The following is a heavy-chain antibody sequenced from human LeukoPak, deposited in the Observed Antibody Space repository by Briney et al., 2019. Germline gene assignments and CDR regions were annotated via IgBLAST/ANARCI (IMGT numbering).Heavy chain of an antibody. V-gene: IGHV1-18*01. D-gene: IGHD3-3*01. J-gene: IGHJ6*03. CDR2: ISTSTGDT. CDR3: ARSLFRFLEWSYRSYYYYYMDV. Sequence: ASVKVSCKTSGYSFILYGISWVRQAPGQGPEWMGWISTSTGDTKYTQKFQGRVTITADKSTSTAYMELSSLRSEDTAVYFCARSLFRFLEWSYRSYYYYYMDVWGKGTTVTVSS. CDR1: GYSFILYG.